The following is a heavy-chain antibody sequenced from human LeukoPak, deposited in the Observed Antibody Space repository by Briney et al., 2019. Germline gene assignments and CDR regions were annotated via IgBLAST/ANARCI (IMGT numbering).Heavy chain of an antibody. J-gene: IGHJ5*02. CDR1: GGSISSYY. V-gene: IGHV4-59*12. CDR3: ARCRGSYSSSWFDP. Sequence: PSETLSLTCTVSGGSISSYYWSWIRQPPGKGLEWIGYIYYSGSTNYNPSLKSRVTISVDTSKNQFSLKLSSVTAADTAVYYCARCRGSYSSSWFDPWGQGTLVTVSS. CDR2: IYYSGST. D-gene: IGHD1-26*01.